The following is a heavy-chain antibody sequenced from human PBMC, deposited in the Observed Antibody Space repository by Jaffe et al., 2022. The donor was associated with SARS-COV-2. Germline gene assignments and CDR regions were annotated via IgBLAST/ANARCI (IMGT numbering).Heavy chain of an antibody. Sequence: QVQLQESGPGLVKPSETLSLTCTVSGGSISSYYWSWIRQSAGKGLEWIGRINTSGSTDYNPSLKSRVTILVDTSKIQFSLKLTSVTAADTAVYYCARGAFCTSSSCHFDYWGQGTLVTVSS. J-gene: IGHJ4*02. CDR2: INTSGST. CDR1: GGSISSYY. D-gene: IGHD2-2*01. CDR3: ARGAFCTSSSCHFDY. V-gene: IGHV4-4*07.